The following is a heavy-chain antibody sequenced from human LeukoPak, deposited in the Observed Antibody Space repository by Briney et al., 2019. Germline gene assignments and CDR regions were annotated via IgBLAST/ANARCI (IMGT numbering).Heavy chain of an antibody. CDR1: GFALSSNA. CDR3: AKDDGLHNFDY. CDR2: MGSNI. V-gene: IGHV3-23*01. Sequence: PGGSLRLSCAASGFALSSNAMSWVRQAPGKGLEWVSAMGSNIYYAASVKGPFTISRDDSKNTLYLQMNSLRLEDTAVYYCAKDDGLHNFDYWGQGTLVTVSS. J-gene: IGHJ4*02. D-gene: IGHD4-11*01.